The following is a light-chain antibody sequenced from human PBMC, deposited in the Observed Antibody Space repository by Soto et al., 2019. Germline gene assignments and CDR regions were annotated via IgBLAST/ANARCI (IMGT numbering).Light chain of an antibody. CDR3: CSYAAGSIWV. Sequence: QSALTQPASVSGSPGQSITISCTGTSSDVGGYNLGSWYQQHPGKAPKLMIYEGNKRPSRVSIRFSGSKSGNTASLTISGLQAEDEANYHCCSYAAGSIWVFGGGTKLTVL. V-gene: IGLV2-23*01. CDR1: SSDVGGYNL. CDR2: EGN. J-gene: IGLJ3*02.